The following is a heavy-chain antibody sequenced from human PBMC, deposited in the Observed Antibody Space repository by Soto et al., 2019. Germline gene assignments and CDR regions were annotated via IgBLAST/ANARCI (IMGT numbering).Heavy chain of an antibody. D-gene: IGHD2-8*01. CDR3: ARGRKGIVLMVYAYFDY. V-gene: IGHV4-34*01. CDR1: GGSFSGYY. J-gene: IGHJ4*02. CDR2: INHSGST. Sequence: PSETLSLTCAVYGGSFSGYYWSWIRQPPGKGLEWIGEINHSGSTNYNPSLKSRVTISVDTSKNQFSLKLSSVTAADTAVYYCARGRKGIVLMVYAYFDYWGQGTLVTVSS.